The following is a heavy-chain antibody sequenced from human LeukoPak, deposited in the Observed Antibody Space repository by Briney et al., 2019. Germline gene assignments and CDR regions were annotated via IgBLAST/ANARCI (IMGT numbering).Heavy chain of an antibody. J-gene: IGHJ4*02. CDR1: GGSFSGYY. D-gene: IGHD3-16*01. Sequence: PSETLSLTCAVYGGSFSGYYWSWIRQPPGKGLEWIGEINRSGSTNYNASLQSRVTISVDTSKNQFSVKLRPVTAADTAVYYCARGLLGGSGYFDYWGQGTLVTVSS. V-gene: IGHV4-34*01. CDR3: ARGLLGGSGYFDY. CDR2: INRSGST.